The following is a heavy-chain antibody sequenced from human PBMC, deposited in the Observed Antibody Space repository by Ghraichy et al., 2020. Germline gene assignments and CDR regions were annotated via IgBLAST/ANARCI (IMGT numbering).Heavy chain of an antibody. V-gene: IGHV3-23*01. Sequence: LSLTCAASGFTFSSYAVSWVRQAPGKGLEWVSTISGDGDSTYYADSVKGRFTISRDNSKNTLFLQMNSLRAEDTAIYYCANWQYSNAPGDYWGQGTLVTVSS. J-gene: IGHJ4*02. CDR3: ANWQYSNAPGDY. D-gene: IGHD4-11*01. CDR2: ISGDGDST. CDR1: GFTFSSYA.